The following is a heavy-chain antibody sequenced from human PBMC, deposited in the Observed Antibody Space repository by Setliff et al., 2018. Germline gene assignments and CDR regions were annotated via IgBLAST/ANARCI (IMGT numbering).Heavy chain of an antibody. D-gene: IGHD3-16*01. CDR1: GFTFNNFW. J-gene: IGHJ4*02. V-gene: IGHV3-7*01. CDR3: ARDGGEY. CDR2: IKQDGSEK. Sequence: GGSLRLSCTASGFTFNNFWMSWVRQAPGKGLEWVANIKQDGSEKYYVDSVKGRFTISRDNAKNSLYLQMNSLRAEDTAVYYCARDGGEYWGQGALVTVSS.